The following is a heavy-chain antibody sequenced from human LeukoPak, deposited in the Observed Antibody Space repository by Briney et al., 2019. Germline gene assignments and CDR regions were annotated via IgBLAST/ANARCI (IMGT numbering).Heavy chain of an antibody. J-gene: IGHJ4*02. CDR2: INPNSGGT. Sequence: ASVKVSCTASGYTFTGYYMHWVRQAPGQGLEWMGWINPNSGGTNYAQKFQGGVTMTRDTSISTAYMELSRLRSDDTAVYYCAREKVLRYLGSFDYWGQGTLVTVSS. CDR1: GYTFTGYY. D-gene: IGHD3-9*01. V-gene: IGHV1-2*02. CDR3: AREKVLRYLGSFDY.